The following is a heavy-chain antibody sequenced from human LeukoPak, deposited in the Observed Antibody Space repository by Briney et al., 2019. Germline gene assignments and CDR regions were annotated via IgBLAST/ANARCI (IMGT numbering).Heavy chain of an antibody. D-gene: IGHD6-19*01. V-gene: IGHV4-34*01. CDR1: GGSFSGYY. CDR2: INHSGST. J-gene: IGHJ6*03. CDR3: ARLQWPSSYYYYYYYMDV. Sequence: SETLSLTCAVYGGSFSGYYWSWIRQPPGKGLEWIGEINHSGSTNYNPSLKSRVTISVDTSKNQFSLKLSSVTAADTAVYYCARLQWPSSYYYYYYYMDVWGKGTTVTVSS.